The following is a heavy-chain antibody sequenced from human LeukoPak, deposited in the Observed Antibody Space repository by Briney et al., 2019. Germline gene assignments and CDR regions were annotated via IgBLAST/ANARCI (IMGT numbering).Heavy chain of an antibody. CDR2: IIPIFGTT. CDR1: GGTFSSYA. V-gene: IGHV1-69*01. J-gene: IGHJ6*03. D-gene: IGHD6-6*01. Sequence: GSSVKVSCKASGGTFSSYAISWVRQAPGQGLEWMGGIIPIFGTTNYAQQFQGRVTITADESTTTAHMELSSLRSEDTAVYYCATSHYSSYWDNGPHYYYYMDVWGKGTTVTVSS. CDR3: ATSHYSSYWDNGPHYYYYMDV.